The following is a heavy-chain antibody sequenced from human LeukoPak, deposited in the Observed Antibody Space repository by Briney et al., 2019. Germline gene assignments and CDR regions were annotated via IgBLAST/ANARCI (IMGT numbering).Heavy chain of an antibody. CDR3: AGTTAAAPEGVHFDY. V-gene: IGHV4-4*02. CDR2: IYHSGST. Sequence: SGTLSLTCAVSGGSISSSNWWSWVRQPPGKGLEWIGEIYHSGSTNYNPSLKSRVTISVDKSKNQFSLKLSSVTAADTAVYYCAGTTAAAPEGVHFDYWGQGTLVTVSS. J-gene: IGHJ4*02. D-gene: IGHD2-2*01. CDR1: GGSISSSNW.